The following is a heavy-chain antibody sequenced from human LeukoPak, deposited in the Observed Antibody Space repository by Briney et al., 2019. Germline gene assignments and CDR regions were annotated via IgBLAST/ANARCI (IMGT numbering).Heavy chain of an antibody. CDR3: ARTYSGRSYYFDY. CDR2: IYDSGST. V-gene: IGHV4-59*01. Sequence: SETLSLTCTVSGGSISSFHWSWIRQPPGKGLEHIGNIYDSGSTYYNPSLKSRVTISVDTSKNQFSLKLSSVTAVDTAVYYCARTYSGRSYYFDYWGQGTLVTVSS. D-gene: IGHD1-26*01. CDR1: GGSISSFH. J-gene: IGHJ4*02.